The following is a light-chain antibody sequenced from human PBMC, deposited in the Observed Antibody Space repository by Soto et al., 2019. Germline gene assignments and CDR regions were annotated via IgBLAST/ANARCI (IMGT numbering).Light chain of an antibody. V-gene: IGLV2-11*01. Sequence: QSVLTQPASVSGSPGQSITIYCTGTSGDVGGYKFVSWYQQHPGKAPKLMIYDVNKRPPGVPDRFSASKSGNTASLTISGLQAEDEADYFCCSYAGAYRYVFGSGTKVTVL. CDR2: DVN. CDR1: SGDVGGYKF. CDR3: CSYAGAYRYV. J-gene: IGLJ1*01.